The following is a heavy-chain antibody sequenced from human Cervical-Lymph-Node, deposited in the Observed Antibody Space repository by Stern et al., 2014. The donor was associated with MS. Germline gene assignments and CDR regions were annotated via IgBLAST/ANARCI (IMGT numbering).Heavy chain of an antibody. CDR1: GFTFRDYY. V-gene: IGHV3-11*06. Sequence: VQLVESGGGLDKPGGSLRLSCAASGFTFRDYYMTWIRQAPGKGLAWVAFISASDSYTNYADSVKGRFTISRSNAKKSLYLQMHSLRAEDTAVYYCARVSGRNYFFDYWGQGALVTVS. J-gene: IGHJ4*02. CDR3: ARVSGRNYFFDY. D-gene: IGHD1-26*01. CDR2: ISASDSYT.